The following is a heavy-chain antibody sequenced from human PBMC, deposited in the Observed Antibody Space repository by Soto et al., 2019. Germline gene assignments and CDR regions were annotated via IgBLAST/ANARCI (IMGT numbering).Heavy chain of an antibody. CDR3: ATMNLVATNFDY. D-gene: IGHD5-12*01. CDR1: GGSISSYY. Sequence: QVQLQESGPGLVKPSETLSLTCTVSGGSISSYYWSWIRQPPGTGLEWIGYIYYSGSTNYNPSLKSRVTISVDTSKNQFSLKLSSVTAADTAVYYCATMNLVATNFDYWGQGTLVTVSS. J-gene: IGHJ4*02. CDR2: IYYSGST. V-gene: IGHV4-59*01.